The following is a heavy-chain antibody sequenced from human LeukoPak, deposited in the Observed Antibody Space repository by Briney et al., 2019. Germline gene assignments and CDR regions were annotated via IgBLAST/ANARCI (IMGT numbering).Heavy chain of an antibody. D-gene: IGHD2-2*02. Sequence: GGSLRLSCAASGFTFGSYGMHWVRQAPGKGLECVAFIRYDGSNKYYADSVKGRFTISRDNSKNTLYLQMNSLRAEDTAVYYCAKDHPPYQLLYRELDYWGQGTLVTVSS. J-gene: IGHJ4*02. CDR2: IRYDGSNK. CDR1: GFTFGSYG. V-gene: IGHV3-30*02. CDR3: AKDHPPYQLLYRELDY.